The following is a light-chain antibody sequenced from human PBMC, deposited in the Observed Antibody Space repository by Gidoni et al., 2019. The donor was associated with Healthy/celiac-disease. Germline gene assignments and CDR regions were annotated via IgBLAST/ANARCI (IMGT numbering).Light chain of an antibody. CDR2: DAS. CDR3: QQYNSYSPYT. CDR1: QSISSW. Sequence: DVQMTQSPSTLPASVGDRVTITCRASQSISSWLAWYQQKPGQAPKLLIYDASSWESGGPSRFSGSGSGTEFTLTISSLQPDDFATYYCQQYNSYSPYTFGQGTKLEIK. V-gene: IGKV1-5*01. J-gene: IGKJ2*01.